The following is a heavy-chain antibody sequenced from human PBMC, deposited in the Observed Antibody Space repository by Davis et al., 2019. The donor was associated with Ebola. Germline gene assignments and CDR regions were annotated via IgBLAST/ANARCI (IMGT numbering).Heavy chain of an antibody. J-gene: IGHJ5*02. Sequence: PSQSLSPAWLLDSPSFRGSYWSWIRQLPGKEMECIVEINDSGSTNYNPSLKSRVTISVDTSKNQFSLKLSSVTAADTAVYYCARGGGWFHPWGQGTLVTVSS. D-gene: IGHD2-15*01. V-gene: IGHV4-34*01. CDR1: SPSFRGSY. CDR2: INDSGST. CDR3: ARGGGWFHP.